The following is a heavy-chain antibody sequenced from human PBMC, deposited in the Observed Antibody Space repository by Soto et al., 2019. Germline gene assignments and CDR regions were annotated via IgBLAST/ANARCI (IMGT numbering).Heavy chain of an antibody. CDR3: ARHTSGWHYYDY. J-gene: IGHJ4*02. CDR1: GFNFSDHY. D-gene: IGHD6-19*01. V-gene: IGHV3-11*06. Sequence: GSLRLSCAASGFNFSDHYMNWIRQAPGKGLEWVSYISGSSRYTNFADSVKGRFTISRDNAKNSLYLQMNSLRAEDTAVYYCARHTSGWHYYDYWGKGT. CDR2: ISGSSRYT.